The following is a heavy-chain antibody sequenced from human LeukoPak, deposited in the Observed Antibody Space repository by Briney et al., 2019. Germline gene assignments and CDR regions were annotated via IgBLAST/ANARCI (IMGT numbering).Heavy chain of an antibody. CDR1: GFTFSSYG. CDR2: IRSDGSTK. J-gene: IGHJ4*01. Sequence: GGSLRLSCAASGFTFSSYGIHWVRQAPGKGLEWVAFIRSDGSTKYYADSVKGRFTISRDNSKNTVYLQMNSLRPEDTAVYYCAKDLPSPYFDYWGHGTLVTVSS. D-gene: IGHD5/OR15-5a*01. V-gene: IGHV3-30*02. CDR3: AKDLPSPYFDY.